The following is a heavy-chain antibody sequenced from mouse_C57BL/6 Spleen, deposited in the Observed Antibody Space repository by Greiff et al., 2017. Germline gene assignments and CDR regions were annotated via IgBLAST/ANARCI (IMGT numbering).Heavy chain of an antibody. J-gene: IGHJ2*01. CDR3: AREITTVVVFDY. CDR1: GFTFSSYA. D-gene: IGHD1-1*01. Sequence: EVKLMESGGGLVKPGGSLKLSCAASGFTFSSYAMSWVRQTPEKRLEWVATISDGGSYTYYPDNVKGRFTISRDNAKNNLYLQMSHLKSEDTAMYYCAREITTVVVFDYWGQGTTLTVSS. V-gene: IGHV5-4*01. CDR2: ISDGGSYT.